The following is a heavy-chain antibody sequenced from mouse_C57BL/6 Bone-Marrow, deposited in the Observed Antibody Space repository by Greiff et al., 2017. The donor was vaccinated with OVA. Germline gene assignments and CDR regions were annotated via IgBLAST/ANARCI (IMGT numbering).Heavy chain of an antibody. J-gene: IGHJ4*01. CDR1: GYAFSSYW. Sequence: QVQLKESGAELVKPGASVKISCKASGYAFSSYWMNWVKQRPGKGLEWIGQIYPGDGDTNYNGKFKGKATLTADKSSSTAYMQLSSLTSEDSAVYFCAKEGGNSILYYAMDYWGQGTSVTVSS. CDR2: IYPGDGDT. CDR3: AKEGGNSILYYAMDY. V-gene: IGHV1-80*01. D-gene: IGHD2-1*01.